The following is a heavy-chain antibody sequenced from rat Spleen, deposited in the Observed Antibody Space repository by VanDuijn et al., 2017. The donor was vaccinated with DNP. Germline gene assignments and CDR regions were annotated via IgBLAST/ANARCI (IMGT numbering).Heavy chain of an antibody. Sequence: EVQLVESGGGLVQPGRSLKLSCAASGFTFSNYDMAWVRQPPKKGLEWVATITSDGGSTSYRDTVKGRVSITRDNAKETLFLQWDSLRSEDTATYYCARGGRSYFDYWGQGVMVTVSS. D-gene: IGHD1-11*01. CDR3: ARGGRSYFDY. CDR1: GFTFSNYD. V-gene: IGHV5-7*01. CDR2: ITSDGGST. J-gene: IGHJ2*01.